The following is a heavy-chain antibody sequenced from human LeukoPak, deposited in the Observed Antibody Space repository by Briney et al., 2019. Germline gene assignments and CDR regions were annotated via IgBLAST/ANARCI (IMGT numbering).Heavy chain of an antibody. V-gene: IGHV1-18*01. J-gene: IGHJ4*02. CDR2: ISAYNGNT. CDR3: ARTKYYDFWSGYYLDY. Sequence: ASVKVSCKASGYTFTSYGISWVRQAPGQGLEWMGWISAYNGNTNYAQKLQGRVTMTTDTSTSTAYMELRSLRSDDTAVYYCARTKYYDFWSGYYLDYWGQGTLVTVSS. CDR1: GYTFTSYG. D-gene: IGHD3-3*01.